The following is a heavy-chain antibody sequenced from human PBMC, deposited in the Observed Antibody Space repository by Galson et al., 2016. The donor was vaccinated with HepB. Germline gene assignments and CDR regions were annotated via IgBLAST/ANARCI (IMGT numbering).Heavy chain of an antibody. V-gene: IGHV5-10-1*01. Sequence: QSGAEVKKPGESLRISCKGSGYSFTSYWISWVRQMPGKGLEWMGRIDPSDSYTNYSPSSQGHVTISADKSISTAYLQWTTLKASDTAMYYCARQNGVLIDPWGTGTQVTVSS. J-gene: IGHJ5*02. CDR2: IDPSDSYT. D-gene: IGHD2-8*01. CDR1: GYSFTSYW. CDR3: ARQNGVLIDP.